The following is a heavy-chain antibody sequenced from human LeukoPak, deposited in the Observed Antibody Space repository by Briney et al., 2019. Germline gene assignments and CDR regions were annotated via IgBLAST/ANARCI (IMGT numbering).Heavy chain of an antibody. J-gene: IGHJ3*02. D-gene: IGHD3/OR15-3a*01. CDR3: ARALPLLDWLPHAFDI. CDR2: IYTSGST. V-gene: IGHV4-4*07. CDR1: GGSISSYY. Sequence: SETLSLICTVSGGSISSYYWSWIRQPAGKGLEWIGRIYTSGSTNYNPSLKSRVTMSVDTSKNQFSLKLSSVTAADTAVYYCARALPLLDWLPHAFDIWGQGTMVTVSS.